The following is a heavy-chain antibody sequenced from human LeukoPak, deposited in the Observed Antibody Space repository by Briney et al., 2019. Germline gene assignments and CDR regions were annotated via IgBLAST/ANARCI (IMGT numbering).Heavy chain of an antibody. J-gene: IGHJ3*02. Sequence: GGSLRLSCAASGFTFSNYIMNWVRQAPGKGLEWVSSISSVSSYISYADSVKGRFTISRDNAKNSLYLQMNSLRAEDTAVYYCARKRGVGHDAFDIWGQGTMVTVSS. CDR1: GFTFSNYI. CDR2: ISSVSSYI. CDR3: ARKRGVGHDAFDI. V-gene: IGHV3-21*01.